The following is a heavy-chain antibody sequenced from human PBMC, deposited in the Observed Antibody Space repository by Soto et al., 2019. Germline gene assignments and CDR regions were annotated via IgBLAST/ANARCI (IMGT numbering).Heavy chain of an antibody. CDR1: GGSISRYY. CDR3: ASNRIAAAGFFQH. D-gene: IGHD6-13*01. Sequence: QVQLQELGPGLVKPSETLSLTCMDSGGSISRYYWSWIRQPPGKGLEWIGYIYYSGSTNYNPSLKSRVTISVDTSKNQFSLKLSSVTAADTARYYCASNRIAAAGFFQHWGQGTLVTVSS. CDR2: IYYSGST. V-gene: IGHV4-59*01. J-gene: IGHJ1*01.